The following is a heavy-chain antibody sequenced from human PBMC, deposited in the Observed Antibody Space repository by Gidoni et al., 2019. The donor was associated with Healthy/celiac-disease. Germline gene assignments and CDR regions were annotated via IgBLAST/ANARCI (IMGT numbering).Heavy chain of an antibody. V-gene: IGHV4-38-2*02. Sequence: QVQLQESGPGLVKPSETLSLTCTVSGYSISSGYYWGWIRQPPGKGLEWIGSIYHSGSTYYNPSLKSRVTISVDTSKNQFSLKLSSVTAADTAVYYCARDLPRYFEDKDAFDIWGQGTMVTVSS. CDR3: ARDLPRYFEDKDAFDI. D-gene: IGHD3-9*01. CDR1: GYSISSGYY. CDR2: IYHSGST. J-gene: IGHJ3*02.